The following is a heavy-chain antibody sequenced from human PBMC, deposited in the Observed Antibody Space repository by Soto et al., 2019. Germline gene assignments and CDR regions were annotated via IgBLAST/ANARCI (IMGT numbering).Heavy chain of an antibody. CDR3: IRGPTPDILNGMDV. V-gene: IGHV4-39*03. CDR1: GGSISSSSYY. D-gene: IGHD3-9*01. Sequence: SETLSLTCTVSGGSISSSSYYWGWIRQPPGKGLEWIGSIYYSGSTYYNPSLKSRVTISVDTSKNQFSLKLSSETAADTALYYCIRGPTPDILNGMDVWGQGTTVTVSS. J-gene: IGHJ6*02. CDR2: IYYSGST.